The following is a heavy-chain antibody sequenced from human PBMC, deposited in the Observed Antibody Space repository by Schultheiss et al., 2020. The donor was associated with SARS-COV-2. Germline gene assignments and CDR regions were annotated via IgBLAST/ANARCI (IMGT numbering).Heavy chain of an antibody. Sequence: SETLSLTCTVSGGSISSGGYYWSWIRQHPGKGLEWIGYIYYSGSTYYNPSLKSRVTISVDTSKNQFSLKLISVTAADTAVYYCARDGGGGSYSYYGMDVWGQGTTVTVSS. CDR1: GGSISSGGYY. J-gene: IGHJ6*02. CDR2: IYYSGST. CDR3: ARDGGGGSYSYYGMDV. V-gene: IGHV4-31*03. D-gene: IGHD3-10*01.